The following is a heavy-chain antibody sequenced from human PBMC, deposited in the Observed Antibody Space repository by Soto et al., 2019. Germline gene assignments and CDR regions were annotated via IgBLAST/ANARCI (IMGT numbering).Heavy chain of an antibody. J-gene: IGHJ6*02. CDR2: ISYDGNYK. Sequence: GGSLRLSCAASGFTFSSYGMHWVRRAPGKGLEWVAVISYDGNYKYYGDSVKGRFTISRDNSKNTLYLQMNSLRAEDTAVYYCAKWFRYTRPLYGMDVWGQGTTVTVSS. V-gene: IGHV3-30*18. CDR1: GFTFSSYG. CDR3: AKWFRYTRPLYGMDV. D-gene: IGHD5-12*01.